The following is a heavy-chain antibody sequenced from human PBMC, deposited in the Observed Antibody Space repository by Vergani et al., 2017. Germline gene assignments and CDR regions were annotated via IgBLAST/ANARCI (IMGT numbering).Heavy chain of an antibody. CDR2: LTASGSGI. Sequence: EVQLLESGGRLVQPGGSLRLSCVASGFAFSRYAMSWVRQAPGKGLEWVSGLTASGSGISYADSVRGRFTISRDNSKNTLFLQMDSLRAEDTAVYYCAKGLVPAASWYFDYWGQGTLVTVSS. CDR3: AKGLVPAASWYFDY. V-gene: IGHV3-23*01. D-gene: IGHD2-2*01. CDR1: GFAFSRYA. J-gene: IGHJ4*02.